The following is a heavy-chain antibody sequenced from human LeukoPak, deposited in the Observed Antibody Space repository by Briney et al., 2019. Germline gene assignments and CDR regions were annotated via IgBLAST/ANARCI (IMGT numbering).Heavy chain of an antibody. CDR1: GFTFSNAW. J-gene: IGHJ6*02. V-gene: IGHV3-15*01. Sequence: PGGSLRLSCAASGFTFSNAWMSWVRQAPGKGLEWVGRIKSKTDGGTTDYAAPVKGRFTISRDDSKNTLYLQMNSLKTEDTAVYYRTTKWTRLGATHYGMDVWGQGTTVTVSS. CDR3: TTKWTRLGATHYGMDV. D-gene: IGHD1-26*01. CDR2: IKSKTDGGTT.